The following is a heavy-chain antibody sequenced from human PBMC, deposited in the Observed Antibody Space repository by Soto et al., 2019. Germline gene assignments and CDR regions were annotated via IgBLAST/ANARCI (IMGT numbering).Heavy chain of an antibody. CDR3: VKGYGSGLNWFDR. V-gene: IGHV3-23*01. Sequence: GGSLRLSCAASGFTFSSYAMNWVRQGPWKGLEWVSGISVNDGRAYYADSVKGRFTVSRDNSKNTLYLQMNSLRAEDTAVYSCVKGYGSGLNWFDRWGQGTLVTVSS. CDR1: GFTFSSYA. D-gene: IGHD3-10*01. J-gene: IGHJ5*02. CDR2: ISVNDGRA.